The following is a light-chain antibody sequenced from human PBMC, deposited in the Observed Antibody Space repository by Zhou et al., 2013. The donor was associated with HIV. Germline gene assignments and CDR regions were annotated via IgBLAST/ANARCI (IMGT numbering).Light chain of an antibody. CDR3: QQYGSSPLYT. Sequence: EIVLTQSPGTLSLSPGERATLSCRASQTVSTSYLAWYQQKPGRAPRLVIYGASTRATGIPDRFTGSGSGTDFTLTITRLEPEDFAVYYCQQYGSSPLYTFGQGTKLEIK. V-gene: IGKV3-20*01. J-gene: IGKJ2*01. CDR2: GAS. CDR1: QTVSTSY.